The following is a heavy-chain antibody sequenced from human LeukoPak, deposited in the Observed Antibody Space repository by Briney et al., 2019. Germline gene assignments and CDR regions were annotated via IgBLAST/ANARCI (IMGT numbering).Heavy chain of an antibody. Sequence: SQTLSVTCTVSGGSISSGGYYWSWIRQHPGKGLEWIGYIYYSGSTYYNPSLKSRVTISVDTSKNQFSLKLSSVTAADTAVYYCAREERTLHYYYGMDVWGQGTTVTVSS. D-gene: IGHD1-1*01. CDR1: GGSISSGGYY. CDR2: IYYSGST. J-gene: IGHJ6*02. V-gene: IGHV4-31*03. CDR3: AREERTLHYYYGMDV.